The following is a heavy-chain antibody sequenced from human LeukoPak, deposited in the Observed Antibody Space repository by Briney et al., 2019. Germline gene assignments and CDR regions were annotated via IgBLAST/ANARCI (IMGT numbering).Heavy chain of an antibody. CDR2: IAHDGSKK. CDR3: AKDFGDSSGWYFGY. Sequence: PGRSLRLSCAASGFSFSTYVMHWVRQAPGKGLEWVAVIAHDGSKKYYADSVNGRFTISGDNSKNALYLQMNSLRAEDTAVYYCAKDFGDSSGWYFGYWGQGTLVTVSS. J-gene: IGHJ4*02. D-gene: IGHD6-19*01. V-gene: IGHV3-30*18. CDR1: GFSFSTYV.